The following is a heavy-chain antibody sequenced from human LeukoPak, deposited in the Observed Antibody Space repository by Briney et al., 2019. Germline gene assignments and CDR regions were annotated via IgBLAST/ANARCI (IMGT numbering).Heavy chain of an antibody. Sequence: GGSLRLSCVASGFTLSNYGLNWVRQAPGKGLEWVSAISGSGGSTYYADSVKGRFTISRDNSKNTLYLQMNSLRAEDTAVYYCATYCGGDCYRDYWGQGTLVTVSS. J-gene: IGHJ4*02. D-gene: IGHD2-21*02. CDR1: GFTLSNYG. CDR2: ISGSGGST. V-gene: IGHV3-23*01. CDR3: ATYCGGDCYRDY.